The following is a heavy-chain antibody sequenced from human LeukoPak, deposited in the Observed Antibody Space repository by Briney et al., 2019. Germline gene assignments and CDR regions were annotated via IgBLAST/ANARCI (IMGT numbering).Heavy chain of an antibody. CDR1: GYTFTSYD. Sequence: ASVKVSCKASGYTFTSYDINWVRQATGQGLERMGWMSPNGGNTGYAQKFQGRVAMTGDTSISTAYMELSSLRSDDSAVYYCAGGQPNWGFDFWGQGTLVTVSS. D-gene: IGHD7-27*01. CDR3: AGGQPNWGFDF. J-gene: IGHJ4*02. V-gene: IGHV1-8*01. CDR2: MSPNGGNT.